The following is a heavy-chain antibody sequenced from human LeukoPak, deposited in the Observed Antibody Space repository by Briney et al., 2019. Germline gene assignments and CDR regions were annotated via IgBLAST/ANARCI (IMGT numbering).Heavy chain of an antibody. CDR1: GFTFSSYG. D-gene: IGHD1-26*01. V-gene: IGHV3-33*01. J-gene: IGHJ4*02. CDR2: IWYDGSNK. CDR3: VRDRGRASVDY. Sequence: GGSLRLSCAASGFTFSSYGMHWVRQAPGKGLEWVAVIWYDGSNKYYADSVKGRFTISRDNAKNSLYLQMNSLRAEDTAVYYCVRDRGRASVDYWGQGTQVTVSS.